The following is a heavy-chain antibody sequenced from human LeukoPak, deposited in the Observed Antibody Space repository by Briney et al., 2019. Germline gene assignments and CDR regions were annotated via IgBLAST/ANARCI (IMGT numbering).Heavy chain of an antibody. CDR1: EFTFSSYE. CDR2: ISSSGSTI. V-gene: IGHV3-48*03. CDR3: AKDPEMATTSP. Sequence: GGSLRLSCAVSEFTFSSYEMNWVRQAPGKGLEWVSYISSSGSTIYYADSVKGRFTISRDNAKNSLYLQMNSLRAEDTAVYYCAKDPEMATTSPWGQGTLVTVSS. D-gene: IGHD5-24*01. J-gene: IGHJ5*02.